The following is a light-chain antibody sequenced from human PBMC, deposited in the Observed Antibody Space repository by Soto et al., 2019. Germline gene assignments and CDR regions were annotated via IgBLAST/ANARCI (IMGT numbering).Light chain of an antibody. CDR2: GAS. CDR3: QQYGSSPCS. Sequence: EIVSTQSPCTLSLSPGERATLSCRASQSVSSRYLAWYQQKPGQAPRPLIYGASRSATGIPDWFSGSGSWADFTLSICTLEAKDLAEDYCQQYGSSPCSFGRGSKLEIK. J-gene: IGKJ2*02. CDR1: QSVSSRY. V-gene: IGKV3-20*01.